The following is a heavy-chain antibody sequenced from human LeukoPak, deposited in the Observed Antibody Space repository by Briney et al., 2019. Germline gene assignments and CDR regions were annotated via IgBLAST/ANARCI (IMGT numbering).Heavy chain of an antibody. CDR3: ARGVWFGDVIWFDP. J-gene: IGHJ5*02. D-gene: IGHD3-10*01. Sequence: KPSETLSLTCTVSGGSISIYYWSWIRQPPGKGLEWIAYIYDSENTNYNPSLKSRVTISVDTSKNQFSLKLSSVTAADTAVYYCARGVWFGDVIWFDPWGQGTLVSVSS. V-gene: IGHV4-59*01. CDR2: IYDSENT. CDR1: GGSISIYY.